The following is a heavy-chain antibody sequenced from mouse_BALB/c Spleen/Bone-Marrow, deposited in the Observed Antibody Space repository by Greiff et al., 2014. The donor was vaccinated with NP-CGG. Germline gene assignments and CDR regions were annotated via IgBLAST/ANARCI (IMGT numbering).Heavy chain of an antibody. D-gene: IGHD2-14*01. CDR1: GFTFSDYY. J-gene: IGHJ3*01. V-gene: IGHV5-12*02. Sequence: EVKLVESGGGLVQPGGSLKLSCATSGFTFSDYYMYWVRQTPEKRLEWVAYISNGGGSAYYPDTVKGRFTISRDNDKNTLYLQMSRLKSEDTAVYYCARHDYRYDAWFAYGGQGTLVTVSA. CDR3: ARHDYRYDAWFAY. CDR2: ISNGGGSA.